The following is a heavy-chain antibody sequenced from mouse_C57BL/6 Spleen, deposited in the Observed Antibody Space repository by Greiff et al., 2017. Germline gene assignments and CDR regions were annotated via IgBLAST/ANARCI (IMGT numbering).Heavy chain of an antibody. V-gene: IGHV1-69*01. Sequence: VQLQQPGAELVMPGASVKLSCKASGYTFTSYWMHWVKQRPGQGLEWIGEIDPSDSYTNYNQKFKGKSTLTVDKASSTAYMQLSSLTSEDSAVYYCARGHSSSAWCAYWGQGTLVTVSA. CDR2: IDPSDSYT. D-gene: IGHD1-1*01. CDR3: ARGHSSSAWCAY. CDR1: GYTFTSYW. J-gene: IGHJ3*01.